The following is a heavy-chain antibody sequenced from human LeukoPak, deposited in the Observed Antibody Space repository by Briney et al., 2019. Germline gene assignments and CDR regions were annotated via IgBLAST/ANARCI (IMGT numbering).Heavy chain of an antibody. Sequence: EAGGSLRLSCAASGFTFSSYGMHWVRQAPGKGLEWVSFINYNGRNNYYADSVKGRFTISRDSSENTLSLQMNSLRDEDTAVYYCAKDSPIYYIDYWGQGTLVTVSS. CDR3: AKDSPIYYIDY. CDR2: INYNGRNN. D-gene: IGHD3-10*01. J-gene: IGHJ4*02. V-gene: IGHV3-30*02. CDR1: GFTFSSYG.